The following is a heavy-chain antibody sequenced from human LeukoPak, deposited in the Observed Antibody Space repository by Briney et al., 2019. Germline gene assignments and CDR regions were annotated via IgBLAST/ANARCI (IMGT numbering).Heavy chain of an antibody. J-gene: IGHJ4*02. CDR2: ISSSSSYI. V-gene: IGHV3-21*01. CDR1: GFTFSSYS. D-gene: IGHD2/OR15-2a*01. CDR3: AKCSMAAAYYFDY. Sequence: PGGSLRLSCAASGFTFSSYSMNWVRQAPGKGLEWVSSISSSSSYIYYADSVKGRFTISRDNAKNSLYLQMNSLRAEDTAVYYCAKCSMAAAYYFDYWGQGTLVTVSS.